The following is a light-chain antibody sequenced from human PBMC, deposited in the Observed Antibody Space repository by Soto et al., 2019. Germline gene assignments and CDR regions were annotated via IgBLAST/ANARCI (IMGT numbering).Light chain of an antibody. V-gene: IGLV1-44*01. J-gene: IGLJ2*01. CDR1: SSNIGSNT. CDR2: SNN. Sequence: QSVLTQPPSASGTPGQRVTISCSGSSSNIGSNTVNWYQQLPGTAPKLLIYSNNQRPSGVPDRFSGSKSGTSASLAISGLXXEXXXXYYCAAWDDSLNGVVFGGGTKLTVL. CDR3: AAWDDSLNGVV.